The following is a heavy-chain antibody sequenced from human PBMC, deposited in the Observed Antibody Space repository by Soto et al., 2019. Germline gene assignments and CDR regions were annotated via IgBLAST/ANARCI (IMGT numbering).Heavy chain of an antibody. J-gene: IGHJ4*02. V-gene: IGHV3-23*01. Sequence: GGSLRLSCAASGFTFSSYAMSWVRQAPGKGLEWVSAISGSGGSTYYADSVKGWFTISRDNSKNTLYLQMNSLRAEDTAVYYCAKARSGSPKPYYFDYWGQGTLVTVS. CDR1: GFTFSSYA. CDR2: ISGSGGST. CDR3: AKARSGSPKPYYFDY. D-gene: IGHD1-26*01.